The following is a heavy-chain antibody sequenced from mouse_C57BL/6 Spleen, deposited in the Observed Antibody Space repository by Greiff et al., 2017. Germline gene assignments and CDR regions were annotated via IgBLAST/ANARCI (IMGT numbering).Heavy chain of an antibody. V-gene: IGHV1-78*01. CDR1: GYTFTDHT. Sequence: VKLQESDAELVKPGASVKISCKVSGYTFTDHTIHWMKQRPEQGLEWIGYIYPRDGSTKYNEKFKGKATLTADKSSSTAYMQLNSLTSEDSAVYFCARTYDGYFAWFAYWGQGTLVTVSA. J-gene: IGHJ3*01. CDR2: IYPRDGST. CDR3: ARTYDGYFAWFAY. D-gene: IGHD2-3*01.